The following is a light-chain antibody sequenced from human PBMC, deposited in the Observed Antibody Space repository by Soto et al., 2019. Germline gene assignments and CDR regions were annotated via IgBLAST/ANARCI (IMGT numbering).Light chain of an antibody. CDR2: DVT. J-gene: IGLJ3*02. CDR3: CSYPGSHTWV. CDR1: NSDIGNYNY. Sequence: QSALTQPPSASGSPGQSVAISCTGTNSDIGNYNYVSWYQQHPGKAPKVMIYDVTKRPSGVPDRFSGSKSGITASLTISGLQADDEADYYCCSYPGSHTWVFGGGTKVTVL. V-gene: IGLV2-11*01.